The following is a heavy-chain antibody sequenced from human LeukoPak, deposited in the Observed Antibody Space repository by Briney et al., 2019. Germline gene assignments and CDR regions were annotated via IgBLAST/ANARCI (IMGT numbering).Heavy chain of an antibody. Sequence: SETLSLTCTVSGGSISIRNYYWAWIRQPPGRQLEWIGSVYSSGSLYYNPSLKSRVTISVDTSKNQFSLKLSSVTAADTAVYYCARAQKGYSGSYSGYYYYMDVWGKGTTVTISS. V-gene: IGHV4-39*07. J-gene: IGHJ6*03. CDR3: ARAQKGYSGSYSGYYYYMDV. D-gene: IGHD1-26*01. CDR2: VYSSGSL. CDR1: GGSISIRNYY.